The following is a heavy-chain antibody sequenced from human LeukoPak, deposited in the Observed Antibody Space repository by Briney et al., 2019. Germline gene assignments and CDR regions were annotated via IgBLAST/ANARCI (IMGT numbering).Heavy chain of an antibody. V-gene: IGHV1-2*02. J-gene: IGHJ3*02. Sequence: ASVKVSCKASGYTFTGYYLHWVRQAPGQGLEWMGWIIPNSGGTKYAQKFQGRVTMTRDTSISTAYMELNRLTSDDTAVYYCARGGTGYSSGWLRAFDIWGQGTMVTVSS. CDR2: IIPNSGGT. D-gene: IGHD6-19*01. CDR1: GYTFTGYY. CDR3: ARGGTGYSSGWLRAFDI.